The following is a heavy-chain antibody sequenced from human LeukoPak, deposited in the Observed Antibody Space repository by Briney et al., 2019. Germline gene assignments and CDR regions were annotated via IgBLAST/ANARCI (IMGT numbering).Heavy chain of an antibody. V-gene: IGHV3-49*03. CDR2: IRSKAYGETT. D-gene: IGHD2-15*01. J-gene: IGHJ4*02. CDR1: GFPFGDYH. CDR3: TRDGRGSNFQY. Sequence: GGSLRLSCTVSGFPFGDYHMTWFRQAPGKGLEWVGGIRSKAYGETTQYAASVKGRFSISRDDSKSIAYLQMNSLRTEDTAVYYCTRDGRGSNFQYWGQGTLVTVS.